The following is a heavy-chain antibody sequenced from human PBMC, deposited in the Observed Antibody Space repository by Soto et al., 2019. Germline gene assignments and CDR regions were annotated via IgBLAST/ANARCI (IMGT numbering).Heavy chain of an antibody. Sequence: EVQLVESGGGLVQPGGSLRLSCAASGFTFSSYWMHWVRQAPGKGLVWVSRINSDGSSTSYADSVKGRFTISRDNAKNTLYLQMNSLRAEDTAVYYCARAPYYYDRSGYSHHFDYWGQGTLVTVSS. CDR1: GFTFSSYW. CDR3: ARAPYYYDRSGYSHHFDY. D-gene: IGHD3-22*01. V-gene: IGHV3-74*01. J-gene: IGHJ4*02. CDR2: INSDGSST.